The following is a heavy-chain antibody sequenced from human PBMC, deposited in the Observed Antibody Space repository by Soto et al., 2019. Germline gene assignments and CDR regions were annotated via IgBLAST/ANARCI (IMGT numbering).Heavy chain of an antibody. J-gene: IGHJ6*03. V-gene: IGHV4-59*08. CDR2: IYYSGST. CDR3: ARRMALRYFDYYYYYMDV. D-gene: IGHD3-9*01. CDR1: GGSISSYY. Sequence: SETLSLTCTVSGGSISSYYWSWIRQPPGKGLEWIGYIYYSGSTNYNPSLKSRVTISVDTSKNQFSLKLSSVTAADTAVYYCARRMALRYFDYYYYYMDVWGKGTTVTVSS.